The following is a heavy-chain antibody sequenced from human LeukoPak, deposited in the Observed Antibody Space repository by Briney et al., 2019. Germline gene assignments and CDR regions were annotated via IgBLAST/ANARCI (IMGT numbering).Heavy chain of an antibody. CDR2: ISSSSSYI. V-gene: IGHV3-21*01. Sequence: NPGGSLRLSCAASGFTFSSYNMNRVRQAPGTGLEWVSSISSSSSYIYYADSLKGRFTISRDNAQNSLYLQMNSLRAEDTAVYYCARGRDGSQSPIDYWGQGTLVTVSS. CDR1: GFTFSSYN. CDR3: ARGRDGSQSPIDY. J-gene: IGHJ4*02. D-gene: IGHD5-24*01.